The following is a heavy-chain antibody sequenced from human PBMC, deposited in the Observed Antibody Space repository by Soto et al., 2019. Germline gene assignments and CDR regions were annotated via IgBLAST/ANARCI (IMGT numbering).Heavy chain of an antibody. J-gene: IGHJ5*02. CDR3: ARDLGSSSRYGGVHDVGWFDP. D-gene: IGHD6-13*01. Sequence: PGGSLRLSCAASGFTFSSYSMNWVRQAPRKGLEWVSSISSSSSYIYYADSVKGRFTISRDNAKNSLYLQMNSLRAEDTAVYYCARDLGSSSRYGGVHDVGWFDPWGQGTLVTV. V-gene: IGHV3-21*01. CDR1: GFTFSSYS. CDR2: ISSSSSYI.